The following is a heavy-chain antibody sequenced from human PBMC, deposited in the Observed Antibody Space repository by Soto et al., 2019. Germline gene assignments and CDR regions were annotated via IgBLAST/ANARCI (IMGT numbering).Heavy chain of an antibody. V-gene: IGHV3-11*01. CDR2: ISSNGSTI. CDR3: ARSPYYYDSSGYWGY. Sequence: GGSLRLSCAASGFTFSDYYMSWIRQAPGKGLEWVSYISSNGSTIYYADSVKGRFTISRDNAKNSLYLQMNSLRAEDTAVYYCARSPYYYDSSGYWGYWGQGTLVTVSS. D-gene: IGHD3-22*01. J-gene: IGHJ4*02. CDR1: GFTFSDYY.